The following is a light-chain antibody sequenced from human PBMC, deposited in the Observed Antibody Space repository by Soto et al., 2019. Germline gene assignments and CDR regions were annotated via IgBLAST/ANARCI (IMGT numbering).Light chain of an antibody. CDR3: QQRGDWPPT. V-gene: IGKV3-11*01. J-gene: IGKJ4*01. CDR2: NTS. CDR1: QSLSRH. Sequence: EIVLTQSPATLSLSPGERATLSCRASQSLSRHLAWYQQIPGQAPRLLIFNTSNRATGIPARFSGSGSGTDFTLTLSSLEPEDFAVYYCQQRGDWPPTFGGGTKVEIK.